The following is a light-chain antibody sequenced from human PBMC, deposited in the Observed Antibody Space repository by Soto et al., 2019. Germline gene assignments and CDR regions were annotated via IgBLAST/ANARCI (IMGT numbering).Light chain of an antibody. J-gene: IGKJ1*01. Sequence: EIVLTQSPATLSLSPGERATLSCRASQSVSSYVAWYQQKPGQAPRLLIYDASNRATGIPARFSGSGSGTDFTLTISSLEPEDFAVYYCQQRSNWPPTFGRGTKVEIK. CDR1: QSVSSY. V-gene: IGKV3-11*01. CDR3: QQRSNWPPT. CDR2: DAS.